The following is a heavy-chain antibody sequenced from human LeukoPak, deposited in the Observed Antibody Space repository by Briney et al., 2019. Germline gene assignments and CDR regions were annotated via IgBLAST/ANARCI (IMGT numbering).Heavy chain of an antibody. CDR1: SGPFSGFY. J-gene: IGHJ2*01. V-gene: IGHV4-34*01. CDR2: INHRGST. CDR3: ARVPRGDSYVHRYFDL. D-gene: IGHD5-18*01. Sequence: SETLSLTCAVYSGPFSGFYWSWIRQRPGKGLEWIGEINHRGSTNYNPSLKSRVTMSVDTSKNQFSLKLSSVTAADTAVYYCARVPRGDSYVHRYFDLWGRGTVVTVSS.